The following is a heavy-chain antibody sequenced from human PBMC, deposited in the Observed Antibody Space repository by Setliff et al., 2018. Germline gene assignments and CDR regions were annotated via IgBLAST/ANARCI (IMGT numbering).Heavy chain of an antibody. J-gene: IGHJ4*02. CDR2: INNYSFKT. V-gene: IGHV1-18*01. D-gene: IGHD2-2*01. CDR1: GYTFTDFG. CDR3: SRLVRYCTRTSCQRLSGDDY. Sequence: GASVKVSCKASGYTFTDFGINWVRQAPGQGLEWMGWINNYSFKTNYPQKFLGRVTVTTDTSTGTAYMELGSLTSDDTAIYYCSRLVRYCTRTSCQRLSGDDYWGQGALVTVSS.